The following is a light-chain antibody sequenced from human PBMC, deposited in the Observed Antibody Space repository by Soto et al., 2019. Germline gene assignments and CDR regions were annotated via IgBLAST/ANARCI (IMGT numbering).Light chain of an antibody. CDR1: QSVSSN. CDR3: QQYSDWYT. V-gene: IGKV3-15*01. CDR2: GAS. J-gene: IGKJ2*01. Sequence: EIVMTQSPATLSVSPGERATLSCRASQSVSSNLARYQQKPGQAPRLLIYGASTRATGIPARFSGGGSGTEFTLTISSLQSEDFAVYYCQQYSDWYTFGQGTKLEIK.